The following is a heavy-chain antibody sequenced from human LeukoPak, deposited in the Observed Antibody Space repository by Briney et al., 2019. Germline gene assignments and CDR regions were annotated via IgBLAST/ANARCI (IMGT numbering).Heavy chain of an antibody. D-gene: IGHD4-17*01. CDR3: ARALDYGDYPFDY. CDR2: IYHSGST. Sequence: PSETLSLTCVVSGYSISSGYYWGWIRPPPGKGLEWIGSIYHSGSTYYNPSLKSRVTISVDTSKNQFSLKLSSVTAADTAVYYCARALDYGDYPFDYWGQGTLVTVSS. CDR1: GYSISSGYY. J-gene: IGHJ4*02. V-gene: IGHV4-38-2*01.